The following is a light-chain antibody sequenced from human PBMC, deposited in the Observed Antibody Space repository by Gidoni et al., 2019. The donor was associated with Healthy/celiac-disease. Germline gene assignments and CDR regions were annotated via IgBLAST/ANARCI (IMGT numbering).Light chain of an antibody. V-gene: IGKV1-12*01. CDR2: AAS. CDR3: QQANSFPLT. J-gene: IGKJ4*01. Sequence: DIQMTQSPSSVSASVGDRVTITCRARQGISSWLAWYQHKPGKAPKLLIYAASSLQSGVPPRFSGSGSGTDFTLTISSLQPEDFATYYCQQANSFPLTFGGGTKVEIK. CDR1: QGISSW.